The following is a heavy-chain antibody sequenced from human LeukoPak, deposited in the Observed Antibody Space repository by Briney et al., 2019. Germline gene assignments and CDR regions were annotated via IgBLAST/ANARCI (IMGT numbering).Heavy chain of an antibody. D-gene: IGHD5-24*01. CDR3: ARHVRSGYNLLDY. CDR1: GGSISSYY. Sequence: PSETLSLTCTVSGGSISSYYWSWIRQPPEKGLEWIGYIYFSGSSNYNPSLKSRVSMSVDTSKNQFSLKLSSVTAADTAVYYCARHVRSGYNLLDYWGQGTLVTVSS. V-gene: IGHV4-59*08. CDR2: IYFSGSS. J-gene: IGHJ4*02.